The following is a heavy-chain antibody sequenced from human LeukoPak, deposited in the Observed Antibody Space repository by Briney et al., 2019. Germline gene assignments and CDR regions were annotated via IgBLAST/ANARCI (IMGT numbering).Heavy chain of an antibody. D-gene: IGHD4-23*01. Sequence: PGGSLRLSCAASGFIFSNAWMNWVRQAPGKGLEWVGRIKSKTDGGTTDYAAPVKGRFTISRDDSKNTLYLQMNSLKTEDTAVYYCTTDQTTVVTRAVDYWGQGTLVTVSS. CDR1: GFIFSNAW. CDR3: TTDQTTVVTRAVDY. V-gene: IGHV3-15*07. CDR2: IKSKTDGGTT. J-gene: IGHJ4*02.